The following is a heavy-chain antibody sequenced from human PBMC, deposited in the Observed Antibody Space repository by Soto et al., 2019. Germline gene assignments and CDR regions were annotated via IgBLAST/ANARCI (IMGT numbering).Heavy chain of an antibody. J-gene: IGHJ3*02. CDR3: AKYNYGAGSYEADHTFDI. CDR2: MDYSGST. D-gene: IGHD3-10*01. Sequence: SETLSLTCTLCGGCISSGGYYWSWIRQHPGKGLEGIGYMDYSGSTYYNPSLKSRLTISVDTSKNQFSLKLNSVTAADTAVYYCAKYNYGAGSYEADHTFDIWGQGTMVT. V-gene: IGHV4-31*03. CDR1: GGCISSGGYY.